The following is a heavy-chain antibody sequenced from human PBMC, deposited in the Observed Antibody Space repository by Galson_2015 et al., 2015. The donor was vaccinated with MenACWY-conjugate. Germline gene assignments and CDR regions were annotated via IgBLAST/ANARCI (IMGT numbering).Heavy chain of an antibody. Sequence: QSGAEVKKPGESLRISCKGSGYTFTSYWINWVRQMPGKGLEWMGRIDPSGSYTNYSPSFQGHVTISADKSISTAYLQWSSLKASDTAMYYCARHPPPVVAGGGWGQGTLVTVSS. CDR1: GYTFTSYW. J-gene: IGHJ4*02. CDR2: IDPSGSYT. V-gene: IGHV5-10-1*01. D-gene: IGHD2-15*01. CDR3: ARHPPPVVAGGG.